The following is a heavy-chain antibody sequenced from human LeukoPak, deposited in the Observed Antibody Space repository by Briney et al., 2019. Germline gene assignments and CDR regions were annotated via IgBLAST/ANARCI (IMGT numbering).Heavy chain of an antibody. J-gene: IGHJ4*02. CDR3: AREGAGSGWPDY. CDR1: GYTFINYG. V-gene: IGHV1-18*01. D-gene: IGHD6-19*01. Sequence: GASVKVSCKASGYTFINYGISWVRQAPGQGLEWMGWINGYNGNTNYAQKLQGRVSMTTDTSTNTAYMELRSLRSADTAEYYCAREGAGSGWPDYWGQGTLVTVSS. CDR2: INGYNGNT.